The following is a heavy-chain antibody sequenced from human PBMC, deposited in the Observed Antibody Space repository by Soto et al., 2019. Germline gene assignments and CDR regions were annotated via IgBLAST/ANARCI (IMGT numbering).Heavy chain of an antibody. Sequence: PWGSLRLSCAASGFTFSDYAMSWVRQAPGKWLAWVSFITGSGGSTYYADSVKGRFTISRDNSKNTLYLQMNSLRAEDTAKYFCARATTYSSTMTFDYWGQGTLVTVSS. CDR1: GFTFSDYA. J-gene: IGHJ4*02. V-gene: IGHV3-23*01. D-gene: IGHD6-13*01. CDR3: ARATTYSSTMTFDY. CDR2: ITGSGGST.